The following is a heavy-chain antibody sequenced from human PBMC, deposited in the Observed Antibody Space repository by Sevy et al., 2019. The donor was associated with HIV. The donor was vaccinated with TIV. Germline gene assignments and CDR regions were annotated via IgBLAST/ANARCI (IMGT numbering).Heavy chain of an antibody. Sequence: SETLSLTCAVYGGSFSGYYWSWIRQPPGKGLEWIGEINHRGSTNYNPSLKSRVTISVDTSKNQFSLKLSSVTAADTAVYYCARFNYYDSSGSHAFDIWGQGTMVTVSS. CDR3: ARFNYYDSSGSHAFDI. V-gene: IGHV4-34*01. J-gene: IGHJ3*02. D-gene: IGHD3-22*01. CDR1: GGSFSGYY. CDR2: INHRGST.